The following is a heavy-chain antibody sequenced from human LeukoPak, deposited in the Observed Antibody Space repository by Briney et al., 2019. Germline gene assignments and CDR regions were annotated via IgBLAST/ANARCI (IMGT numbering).Heavy chain of an antibody. CDR2: IYYSGST. V-gene: IGHV4-59*01. CDR3: ARYILTGYYRGSYFDH. J-gene: IGHJ4*02. D-gene: IGHD3-9*01. Sequence: ASETLSLTCTVSGGSISSYYWSWIRQPPGKGLEWIGYIYYSGSTNYNPSLKSRVTISVDTSKNQFSLKLSSVTAADTAVYYCARYILTGYYRGSYFDHWGQGTLVTVSS. CDR1: GGSISSYY.